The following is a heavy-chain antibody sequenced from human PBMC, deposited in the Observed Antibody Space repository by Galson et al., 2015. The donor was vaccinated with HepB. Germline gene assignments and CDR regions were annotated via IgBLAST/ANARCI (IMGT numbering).Heavy chain of an antibody. CDR1: GFTFSHYW. CDR2: LDTDGSTT. D-gene: IGHD3-16*01. V-gene: IGHV3-74*01. J-gene: IGHJ4*02. Sequence: SLRLSCAASGFTFSHYWMHWVRQAPGKGLVWVSRLDTDGSTTTYADSVMGRFTISRDNAKNTLYLQMNSLRAEDTAVYYCARGGGGFDYWGQGTLVTAAS. CDR3: ARGGGGFDY.